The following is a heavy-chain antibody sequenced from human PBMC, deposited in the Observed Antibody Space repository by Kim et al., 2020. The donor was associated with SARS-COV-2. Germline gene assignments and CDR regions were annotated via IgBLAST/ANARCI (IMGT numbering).Heavy chain of an antibody. J-gene: IGHJ6*02. CDR1: GGSFSGYY. CDR2: INHSGST. CDR3: ARGGDLRYSRALYSRVWWGAGMDV. V-gene: IGHV4-34*01. D-gene: IGHD6-19*01. Sequence: SETLSLTCAVYGGSFSGYYWSWIRQPPGKGLEWIGEINHSGSTNYNPSLKSRVTISVDTSKNQFSLKLSSVTAADTAVYYCARGGDLRYSRALYSRVWWGAGMDVWGQGTTGTVSS.